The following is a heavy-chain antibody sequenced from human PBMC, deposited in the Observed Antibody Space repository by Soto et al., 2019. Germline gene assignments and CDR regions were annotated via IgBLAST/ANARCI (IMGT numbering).Heavy chain of an antibody. V-gene: IGHV2-70*13. J-gene: IGHJ6*02. CDR1: GFSLTSPGMC. D-gene: IGHD1-20*01. Sequence: SGPTLVNPTETLTLTCTFSGFSLTSPGMCVSWIRQPPGKALEWLALIERDDDDKYYSTSLKTRLTISKDTRKNQVVLTMANMDPADTGTYYCARSIRGPRRFNGMDVWGQGTTVTVS. CDR3: ARSIRGPRRFNGMDV. CDR2: IERDDDDK.